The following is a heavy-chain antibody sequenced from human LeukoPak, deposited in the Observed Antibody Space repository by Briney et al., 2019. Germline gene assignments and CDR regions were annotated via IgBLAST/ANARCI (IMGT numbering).Heavy chain of an antibody. J-gene: IGHJ4*02. V-gene: IGHV3-74*01. CDR1: GTYW. CDR3: VTFYETY. Sequence: GGSLRLSCAASGTYWMHWVRQAPGKGLVWVSHINSDGSWTGYADSMKGRFTISKDNAKNTVSLQMNNLRAEDTAVYYCVTFYETYWGRGTLVTVSS. D-gene: IGHD2/OR15-2a*01. CDR2: INSDGSWT.